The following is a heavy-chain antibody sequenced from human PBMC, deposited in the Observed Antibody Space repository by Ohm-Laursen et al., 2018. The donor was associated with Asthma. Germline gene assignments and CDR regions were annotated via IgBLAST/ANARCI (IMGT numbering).Heavy chain of an antibody. V-gene: IGHV3-23*01. CDR1: GFTFRSYA. D-gene: IGHD4-17*01. CDR3: ASQMTTVTTPFDY. Sequence: SLRLSCSASGFTFRSYAMSWVRQAPGKGLEWVSAISDSGSTTDYADSVKGRFTISRDNSKNTLYLQMNSLRAEDTAVYYCASQMTTVTTPFDYWGQGTLVTFSS. CDR2: ISDSGSTT. J-gene: IGHJ4*02.